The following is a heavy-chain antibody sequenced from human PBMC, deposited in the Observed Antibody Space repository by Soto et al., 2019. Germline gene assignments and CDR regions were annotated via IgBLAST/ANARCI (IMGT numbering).Heavy chain of an antibody. J-gene: IGHJ4*02. Sequence: PSETLSLTCTVSGGSISSGGYYWTWIRQHPGKGLEWIGYIYYSGSTYYNPSLKSRVTISVDTSKKQFSLKLSSVTAADTAVYYCARQDCGGDCYFFNYWGQGTLVTVSS. D-gene: IGHD2-21*02. CDR2: IYYSGST. V-gene: IGHV4-31*03. CDR1: GGSISSGGYY. CDR3: ARQDCGGDCYFFNY.